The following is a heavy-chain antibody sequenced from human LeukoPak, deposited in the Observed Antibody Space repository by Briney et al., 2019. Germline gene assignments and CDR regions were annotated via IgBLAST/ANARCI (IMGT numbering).Heavy chain of an antibody. Sequence: SQTLSLTCAISGDSVSSNSAAWNWVRQSPSRGLEWLGRTYYRSKWYNDYAVFVKSRIIINPDTSKNQFSLQLNPVTPEDTAVYSCARESQRGTLYWGQGTLVTVSS. CDR3: ARESQRGTLY. D-gene: IGHD2-2*01. V-gene: IGHV6-1*01. J-gene: IGHJ4*02. CDR2: TYYRSKWYN. CDR1: GDSVSSNSAA.